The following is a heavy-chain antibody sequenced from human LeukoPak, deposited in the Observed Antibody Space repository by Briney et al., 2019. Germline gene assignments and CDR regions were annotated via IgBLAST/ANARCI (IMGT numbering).Heavy chain of an antibody. CDR3: ARVSRGDFWSGYYNPAYYYYGMDV. Sequence: SETLSLTCAVSGGSISSGGYSWSWIRQPPGKGLEWIGYIYHSGSTYYNPSLKSRVTISVDRSKNQFSLKLSSVTAADTAVYYCARVSRGDFWSGYYNPAYYYYGMDVWGQGTTVTVSS. J-gene: IGHJ6*02. CDR1: GGSISSGGYS. CDR2: IYHSGST. D-gene: IGHD3-3*01. V-gene: IGHV4-30-2*01.